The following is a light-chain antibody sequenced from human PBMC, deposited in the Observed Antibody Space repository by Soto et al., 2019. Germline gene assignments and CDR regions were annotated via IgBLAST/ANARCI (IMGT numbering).Light chain of an antibody. CDR1: SSDVGGYNY. V-gene: IGLV2-11*01. CDR2: DVS. CDR3: CSYAGTNVV. Sequence: QSALTQPRSVSGSPGQSVTISCTGTSSDVGGYNYVSWYQQHPGKVPKIMIYDVSERPSGVPDRFSGSKSGNTASLTISGLQAEDEADYYCCSYAGTNVVFGGGTKLTVL. J-gene: IGLJ2*01.